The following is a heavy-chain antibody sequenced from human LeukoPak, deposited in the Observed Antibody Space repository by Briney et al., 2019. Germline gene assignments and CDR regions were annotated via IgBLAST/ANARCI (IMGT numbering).Heavy chain of an antibody. CDR2: ISNSVGTT. CDR3: ARALYGSGWCQDY. J-gene: IGHJ4*02. Sequence: PGGSLRLSCAASGFTFSNYAMSWVRQAPGKGLEWVSTISNSVGTTYYADSVEGRFTISRDNSRNTLYLQVNSLRAEDTALYYCARALYGSGWCQDYWGQGTLVTVSS. D-gene: IGHD6-19*01. CDR1: GFTFSNYA. V-gene: IGHV3-23*01.